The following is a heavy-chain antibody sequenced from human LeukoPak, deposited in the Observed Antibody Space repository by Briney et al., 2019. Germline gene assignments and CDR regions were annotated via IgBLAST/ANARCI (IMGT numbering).Heavy chain of an antibody. J-gene: IGHJ4*02. D-gene: IGHD5-24*01. CDR1: GFTFSSYA. CDR3: ARDGGDGYNDLDY. CDR2: VSNDGTEK. Sequence: TGGSLRLSCAASGFTFSSYAIHWVRQAPGKGLECVAFVSNDGTEKYYADSAKGRFTIARDNSKNTLYLQMNSLRTEDTAVYYCARDGGDGYNDLDYWGQGTLVTVSS. V-gene: IGHV3-30-3*01.